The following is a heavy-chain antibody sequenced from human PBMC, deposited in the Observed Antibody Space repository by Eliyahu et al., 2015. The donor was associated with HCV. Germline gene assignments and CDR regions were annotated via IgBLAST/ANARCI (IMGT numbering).Heavy chain of an antibody. CDR1: GGSIXTYY. CDR2: XHYSGST. CDR3: ASGGGGIAVTGTGGWFDP. Sequence: QVQLQESGPGLVKPSETLSLTCTVXGGSIXTYYWSWXRQPPGKGLXXVGYXHYSGSTNYNPSLKSRVTISLDTSKNQFSLNLTSVTAADTAMYYCASGGGGIAVTGTGGWFDPWGQGTLVTVSS. D-gene: IGHD6-19*01. V-gene: IGHV4-59*01. J-gene: IGHJ5*02.